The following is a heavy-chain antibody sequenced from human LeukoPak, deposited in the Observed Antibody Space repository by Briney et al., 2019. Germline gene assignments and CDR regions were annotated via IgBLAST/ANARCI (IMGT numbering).Heavy chain of an antibody. Sequence: SETLSLTCTVSGGSISSYYWSWIRRPPGKGLEWIGYIYYSGSTNYNPSLKSRVTISVDTSKNQFSLKLSSVTAADTAVYYCARVGPYYYDSSGYLYFQHWGQGTLVTVSS. CDR2: IYYSGST. CDR3: ARVGPYYYDSSGYLYFQH. D-gene: IGHD3-22*01. J-gene: IGHJ1*01. CDR1: GGSISSYY. V-gene: IGHV4-59*01.